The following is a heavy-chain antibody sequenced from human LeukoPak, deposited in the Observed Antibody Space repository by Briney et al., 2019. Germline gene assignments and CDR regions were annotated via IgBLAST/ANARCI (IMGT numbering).Heavy chain of an antibody. J-gene: IGHJ4*02. CDR2: ISGSGGST. CDR3: AKDRPDYDILTGSSLTDY. D-gene: IGHD3-9*01. CDR1: GFTFSSYA. V-gene: IGHV3-23*01. Sequence: GGPLRLSCAASGFTFSSYAMSWVRQAPGKGLEWVSAISGSGGSTYYADSVKGRFTISRDNSKNTLYLQMNSLRAEDTAVYYCAKDRPDYDILTGSSLTDYWGQGTPVTVSS.